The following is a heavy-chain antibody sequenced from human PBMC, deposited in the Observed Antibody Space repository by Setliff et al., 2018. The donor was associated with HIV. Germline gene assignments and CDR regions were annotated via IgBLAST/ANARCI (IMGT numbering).Heavy chain of an antibody. CDR3: TREGRGDPAMATTRIDY. D-gene: IGHD1-1*01. CDR2: TYYTGFA. J-gene: IGHJ4*03. Sequence: PSETLSLTCSVSGDSISSGSYFWGWIRQTPGKGLEWIGNTYYTGFAYYNPSLKSRVTISLDTSKTHFFLNLTSVTDADTAVYFCTREGRGDPAMATTRIDYWGQGTMVTVSS. V-gene: IGHV4-39*02. CDR1: GDSISSGSYF.